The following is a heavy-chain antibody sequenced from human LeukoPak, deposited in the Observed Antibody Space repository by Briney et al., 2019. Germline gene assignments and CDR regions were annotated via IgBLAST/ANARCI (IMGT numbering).Heavy chain of an antibody. D-gene: IGHD3-9*01. CDR3: ATRILTGYYRADYDY. V-gene: IGHV1-2*02. J-gene: IGHJ4*02. CDR2: INPNSGGT. Sequence: ASVKVSCKASGYTFTGYYMHWVRQAPGQGLEWMGWINPNSGGTNYAQKFQGRVTMTRDTSISTAYMELSRLRSEDTAVYYCATRILTGYYRADYDYWGQGTLVTVSS. CDR1: GYTFTGYY.